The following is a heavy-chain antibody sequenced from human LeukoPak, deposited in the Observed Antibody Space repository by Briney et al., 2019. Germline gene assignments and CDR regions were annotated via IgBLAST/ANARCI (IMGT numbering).Heavy chain of an antibody. Sequence: GSLRLSCAASGFNFSSYSMNWVRQAPGKGLEWVSSISSSSSFRYYADSVKGRFTISRDNAKSSLYLQMNSLRAEDTAVYYCARESSGYFYWGQGTLVTVSS. V-gene: IGHV3-21*01. CDR2: ISSSSSFR. CDR3: ARESSGYFY. D-gene: IGHD3-22*01. J-gene: IGHJ4*02. CDR1: GFNFSSYS.